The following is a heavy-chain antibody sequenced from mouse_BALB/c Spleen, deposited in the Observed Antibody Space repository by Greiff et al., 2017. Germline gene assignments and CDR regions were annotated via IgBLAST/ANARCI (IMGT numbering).Heavy chain of an antibody. CDR3: ARCGITTGVYYAMDY. CDR1: GYSFTGYY. CDR2: INPYNGAT. V-gene: IGHV1-31*01. Sequence: EVQVVESGPELVKPGASVKISCKASGYSFTGYYMHWVKQSHVKSLEWIGRINPYNGATSYNQNFKDKASLTVDKSSSTAYMELHSLTSEDSAVYYCARCGITTGVYYAMDYWGQGTSVTVSS. D-gene: IGHD2-4*01. J-gene: IGHJ4*01.